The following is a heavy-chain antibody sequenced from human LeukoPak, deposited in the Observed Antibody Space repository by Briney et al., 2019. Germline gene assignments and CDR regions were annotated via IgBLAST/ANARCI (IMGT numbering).Heavy chain of an antibody. CDR1: GFSFNRYG. CDR3: AKTIMVLGMVTGGYYFDS. D-gene: IGHD3/OR15-3a*01. CDR2: IGATGATT. J-gene: IGHJ4*02. V-gene: IGHV3-23*01. Sequence: TGGSLRLSCAASGFSFNRYGMSWVRQTPGKGLEWVSIIGATGATTYYTDSVRGRFTISRDNSKNTLNLQMDGLRAEDTAVYFCAKTIMVLGMVTGGYYFDSWGQGSLVTVSS.